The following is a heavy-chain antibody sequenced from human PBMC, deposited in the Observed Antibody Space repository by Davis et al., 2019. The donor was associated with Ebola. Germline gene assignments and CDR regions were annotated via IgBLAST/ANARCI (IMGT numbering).Heavy chain of an antibody. CDR3: ARGWTQLLWFGELLNPLLDY. Sequence: AASVKVSCKASGYTFSNYAINWVRQAPGQGLEWMGWISAYNGNTNYAQKLQGRVTMTTDTSTSTAYMELRSLRSDDTAVYYCARGWTQLLWFGELLNPLLDYWGQGTLVTVSS. D-gene: IGHD3-10*01. CDR1: GYTFSNYA. J-gene: IGHJ4*02. V-gene: IGHV1-18*01. CDR2: ISAYNGNT.